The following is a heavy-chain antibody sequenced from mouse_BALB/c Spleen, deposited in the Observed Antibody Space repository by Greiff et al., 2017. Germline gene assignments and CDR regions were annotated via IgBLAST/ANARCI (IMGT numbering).Heavy chain of an antibody. J-gene: IGHJ4*01. V-gene: IGHV6-3*01. Sequence: EVKLEESGGGLVQPGGSMKLSCAASGFTFSSYWMSWVRQSPEKGLEWVAEIRLKSDNYATHYAESVKGKFTISRDDSKSRLYLQMNSLRAEDTGIYYCTALYGNYYYYAMDYWGQGTSVTVSS. D-gene: IGHD2-1*01. CDR2: IRLKSDNYAT. CDR1: GFTFSSYW. CDR3: TALYGNYYYYAMDY.